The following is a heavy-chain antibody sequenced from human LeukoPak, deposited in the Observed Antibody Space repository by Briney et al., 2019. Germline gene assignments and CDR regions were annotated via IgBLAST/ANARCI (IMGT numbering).Heavy chain of an antibody. CDR2: IYYSGST. Sequence: SETLSLTCTVSGGSIDTYYWSWIRQPPGKGLEWIGYIYYSGSTNHNPSLKSRVTISVDTSKNQFSLKLSSVTAADTAVYYCARDVGYWGQGTLVTVSS. CDR1: GGSIDTYY. J-gene: IGHJ4*02. V-gene: IGHV4-59*01. CDR3: ARDVGY.